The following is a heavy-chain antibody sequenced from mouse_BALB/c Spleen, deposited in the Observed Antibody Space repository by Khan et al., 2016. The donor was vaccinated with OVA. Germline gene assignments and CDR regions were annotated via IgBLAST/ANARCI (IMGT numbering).Heavy chain of an antibody. CDR2: ISDLAYTI. Sequence: EVELVESGGGLVQPGGSRNLSCAASGFTFSDYGMAWVRQAPGKGPEWVAFISDLAYTIYYADTVTGRFSFSRENATNTLYLEMSSLRSEDTAIYYGARGGGTAPFAYWGLGTLVTVSA. J-gene: IGHJ3*01. CDR1: GFTFSDYG. V-gene: IGHV5-15*02. CDR3: ARGGGTAPFAY. D-gene: IGHD1-2*01.